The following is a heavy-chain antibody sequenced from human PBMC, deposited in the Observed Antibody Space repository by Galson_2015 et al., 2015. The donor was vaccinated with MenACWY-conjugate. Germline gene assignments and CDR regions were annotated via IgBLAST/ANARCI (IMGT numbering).Heavy chain of an antibody. CDR3: ARDHDFVWGTYPFDF. CDR2: ITPTNDNT. Sequence: SVKVSCKASGYLFTSYGISWVRQAPGQGLEWMGWITPTNDNTQNAQRLQGRVTMTTDTSTSTAYMELRSLRSDDTAVYFCARDHDFVWGTYPFDFWGQWTLVTVSS. J-gene: IGHJ4*02. CDR1: GYLFTSYG. D-gene: IGHD3-16*02. V-gene: IGHV1-18*01.